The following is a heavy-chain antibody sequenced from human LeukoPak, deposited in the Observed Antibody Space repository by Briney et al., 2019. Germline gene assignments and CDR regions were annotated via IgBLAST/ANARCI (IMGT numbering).Heavy chain of an antibody. V-gene: IGHV4-4*09. CDR2: IYTSGST. CDR3: ARDAVLLPTHPPDY. Sequence: SETLSLTCTVSGGSISSYYWSWIRQPPGKGLEWIGYIYTSGSTNYNPSLKSRVTISVDTSKNQFSLKLSSVTAADTAVYYCARDAVLLPTHPPDYWGQGTLVTVSS. D-gene: IGHD3-10*01. J-gene: IGHJ4*02. CDR1: GGSISSYY.